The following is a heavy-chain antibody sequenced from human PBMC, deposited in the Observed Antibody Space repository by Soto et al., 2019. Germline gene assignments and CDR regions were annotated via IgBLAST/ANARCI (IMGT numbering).Heavy chain of an antibody. Sequence: SETLSLTCTVSGGSISSGGYYWSWIRQHPGKGLEWIGYIYYSGSTYYNPSLKSRVTIPVDTSKNQFSLKLSSVTAADTAVYYCASQIEYDGSSGYHRWFDPWGKGTLVTVSS. J-gene: IGHJ5*02. CDR3: ASQIEYDGSSGYHRWFDP. CDR1: GGSISSGGYY. CDR2: IYYSGST. V-gene: IGHV4-31*03. D-gene: IGHD3-22*01.